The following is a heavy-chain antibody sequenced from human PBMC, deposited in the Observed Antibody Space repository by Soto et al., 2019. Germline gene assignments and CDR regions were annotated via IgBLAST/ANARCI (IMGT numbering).Heavy chain of an antibody. CDR2: ISAYNGNT. Sequence: ASVKVSCKASGYTFTSYGISWVRQAPGQGLEWMGWISAYNGNTNYAQKLQGRVTMTTDTSTSTAYMELRSLRSDDTAVYYCARNSGDDDYGRGGWFDPWGQGTLVTVSS. CDR1: GYTFTSYG. V-gene: IGHV1-18*01. D-gene: IGHD4-17*01. CDR3: ARNSGDDDYGRGGWFDP. J-gene: IGHJ5*02.